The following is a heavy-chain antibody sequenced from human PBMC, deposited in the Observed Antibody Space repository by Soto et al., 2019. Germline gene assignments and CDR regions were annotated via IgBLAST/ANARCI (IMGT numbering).Heavy chain of an antibody. CDR2: INPNSGGT. D-gene: IGHD5-12*01. CDR1: GYTFTGYY. Sequence: GSSVKVSCKASGYTFTGYYMHWVRQAPGQGLEWMGWINPNSGGTNYEQKFQGRVTMTRDTSISTAYMELSRLRSDDTAVYYCAREGVDIVATQSYYYYYGMDVWGQGTTVTVSS. V-gene: IGHV1-2*02. CDR3: AREGVDIVATQSYYYYYGMDV. J-gene: IGHJ6*02.